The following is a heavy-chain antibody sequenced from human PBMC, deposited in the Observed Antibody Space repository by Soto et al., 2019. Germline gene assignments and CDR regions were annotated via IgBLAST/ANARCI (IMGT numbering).Heavy chain of an antibody. CDR3: ARRERFSSGWYGPYAFDI. CDR2: IKHDGSEK. J-gene: IGHJ3*02. V-gene: IGHV3-7*01. D-gene: IGHD6-19*01. Sequence: PGGSLRLSCAASGFTFSSYWMSWVRQAPGKGLEWVANIKHDGSEKYYVVSVKGRFTISRDNAKNSLYLQMNSLRAEDTAVYYCARRERFSSGWYGPYAFDIWGQGTMVTVSS. CDR1: GFTFSSYW.